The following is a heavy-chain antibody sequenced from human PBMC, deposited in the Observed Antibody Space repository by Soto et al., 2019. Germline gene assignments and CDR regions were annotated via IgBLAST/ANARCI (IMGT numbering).Heavy chain of an antibody. CDR2: ISSNGGST. J-gene: IGHJ4*02. CDR1: GFTFSSYA. Sequence: GGSLRLSCSASGFTFSSYAMHWVRQAPGKGLEYVSAISSNGGSTYYADSVKGRFTISRDNSKNTLYLQMSSLRAEDTAVYYCVKDRRNWRLDEYSGYDIPYFDYWGQGTLVTVSS. D-gene: IGHD5-12*01. V-gene: IGHV3-64D*08. CDR3: VKDRRNWRLDEYSGYDIPYFDY.